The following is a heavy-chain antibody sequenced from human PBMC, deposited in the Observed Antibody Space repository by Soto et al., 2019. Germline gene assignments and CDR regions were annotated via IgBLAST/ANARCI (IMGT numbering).Heavy chain of an antibody. Sequence: SETLSLTCTVSGGSISSGGYYWSWIRQHPGKGLEWIGYIYYSGSTYYNPSLKSRVTISVDTSKNQFSLKLSSVTAADTAVYYCARDGYDFWGDDRPYYYYYMDVWGKGTTVTVSS. CDR2: IYYSGST. CDR1: GGSISSGGYY. V-gene: IGHV4-31*03. D-gene: IGHD3-3*01. J-gene: IGHJ6*03. CDR3: ARDGYDFWGDDRPYYYYYMDV.